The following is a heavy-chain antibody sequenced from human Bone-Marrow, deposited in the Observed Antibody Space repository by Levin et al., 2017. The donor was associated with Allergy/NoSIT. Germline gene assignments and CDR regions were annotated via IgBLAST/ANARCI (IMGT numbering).Heavy chain of an antibody. J-gene: IGHJ6*02. D-gene: IGHD2-15*01. V-gene: IGHV1-2*06. Sequence: GESLKISCKASGYTFTGYYMHWVRQAPGQGLEWMGRINPNSGGTNYAQKFQGRVTMTRDTYISTAYMELSRLRSDDTAVYYCARESLHLVVAATGGGMDVWGQGTTVTVSS. CDR2: INPNSGGT. CDR3: ARESLHLVVAATGGGMDV. CDR1: GYTFTGYY.